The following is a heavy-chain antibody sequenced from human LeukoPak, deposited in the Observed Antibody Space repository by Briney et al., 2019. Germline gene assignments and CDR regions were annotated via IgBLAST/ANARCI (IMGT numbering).Heavy chain of an antibody. V-gene: IGHV4-59*01. J-gene: IGHJ6*03. CDR3: ARVTRVQEIMGYYYYYYMDV. D-gene: IGHD3-10*01. CDR1: GGSISNYY. CDR2: IFSTGST. Sequence: SETLSLTCTVSGGSISNYYWTWLRQPPGKGLEWIGYIFSTGSTNYNSSLKSRVTISVNTFKKHSSLKLNSVTAADTALYYCARVTRVQEIMGYYYYYYMDVWGKGTTVTISS.